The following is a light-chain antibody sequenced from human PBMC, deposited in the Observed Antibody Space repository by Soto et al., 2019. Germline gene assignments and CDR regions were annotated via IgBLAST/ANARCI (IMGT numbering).Light chain of an antibody. CDR3: QEYVSIPLT. CDR1: QSVGTY. J-gene: IGKJ4*01. V-gene: IGKV3-20*01. CDR2: GAS. Sequence: EIVLTQSPGTLSLSPGERATLSCRTSQSVGTYLAWYQQKPGRAPRLLIYGASSRATGIPDRFSGSGSGADFTLTMSRLEPEDLAVYHCQEYVSIPLTFGGGTKVEIK.